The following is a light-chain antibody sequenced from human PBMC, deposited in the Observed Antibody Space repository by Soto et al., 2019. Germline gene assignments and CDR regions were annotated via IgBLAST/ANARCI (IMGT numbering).Light chain of an antibody. CDR1: SSDVGGYNY. CDR2: DVN. V-gene: IGLV2-14*01. Sequence: QSVLTQPASVSGSPGQSITISCTGTSSDVGGYNYVSWYQQHPGKAPKLMIYDVNNRPSGVSNRFSGSRSGSTASLTISGLQAEDEADYYSSSGKNSIYVFGTRTKVTDL. J-gene: IGLJ1*01. CDR3: SSGKNSIYV.